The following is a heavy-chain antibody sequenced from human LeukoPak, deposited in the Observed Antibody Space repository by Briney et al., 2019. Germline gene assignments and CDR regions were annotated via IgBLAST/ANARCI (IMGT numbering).Heavy chain of an antibody. CDR1: GFTFSSYS. CDR3: ARVLLGYSYGFVAFDI. J-gene: IGHJ3*02. D-gene: IGHD5-18*01. V-gene: IGHV3-20*04. CDR2: INWNGGST. Sequence: GGSLRLSCAASGFTFSSYSMNWVRQAPGKGLEWVSGINWNGGSTGYADSVKGRFTISRDNAKNSLYLQMNSLRAEDTALYYCARVLLGYSYGFVAFDIWGQGTMVTVSS.